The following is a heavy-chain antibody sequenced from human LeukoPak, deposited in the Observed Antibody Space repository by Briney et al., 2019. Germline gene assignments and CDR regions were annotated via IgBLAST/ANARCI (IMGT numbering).Heavy chain of an antibody. CDR1: GFTFSSYA. CDR2: ISSNGGST. D-gene: IGHD3-3*01. V-gene: IGHV3-64*01. CDR3: ARAPTTIFGVVKYYFDY. Sequence: GGSLRLSCAASGFTFSSYAMHWVRQAPGKGLEYVSAISSNGGSTYYANSVKGRFTISRDNSKNTLYLQMGSLRAEDMAVYYCARAPTTIFGVVKYYFDYWGQGTLVTVSS. J-gene: IGHJ4*02.